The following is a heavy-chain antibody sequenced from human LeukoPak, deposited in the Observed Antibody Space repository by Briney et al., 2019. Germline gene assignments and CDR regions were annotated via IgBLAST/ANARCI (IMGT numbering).Heavy chain of an antibody. J-gene: IGHJ4*02. CDR2: ISWNSGSI. D-gene: IGHD3-22*01. CDR3: AKDISRYESSFPRDY. Sequence: RSGGSLRLSCAASGFTFDDYAMHWVRQAPGKGLEWVSGISWNSGSIGYADSVKGRFTISRDNAKNSLYLQMNSLRAEDTALYYCAKDISRYESSFPRDYWGQGTLVTVSS. V-gene: IGHV3-9*01. CDR1: GFTFDDYA.